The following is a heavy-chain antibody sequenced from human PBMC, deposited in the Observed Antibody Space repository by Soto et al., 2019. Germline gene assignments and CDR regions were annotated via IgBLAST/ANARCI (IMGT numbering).Heavy chain of an antibody. D-gene: IGHD5-12*01. CDR1: GFTFSSYA. V-gene: IGHV3-23*01. CDR2: ISGSGGST. J-gene: IGHJ6*02. CDR3: ARDYYRFNSGYGFSMDV. Sequence: PWGSLRLSCAASGFTFSSYAMNWVRQAPWKGLEWVSVISGSGGSTYYADSVKGRFTISRDNSKNTLYLQMNSPRAEDTAVYYCARDYYRFNSGYGFSMDVWGQGTTVTVSS.